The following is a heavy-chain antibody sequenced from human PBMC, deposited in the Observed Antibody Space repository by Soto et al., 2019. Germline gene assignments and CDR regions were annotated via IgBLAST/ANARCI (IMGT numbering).Heavy chain of an antibody. D-gene: IGHD2-15*01. J-gene: IGHJ4*02. CDR1: GFTFSNYA. CDR3: ARDLKGCSGGSCYSEFDY. CDR2: ISYDGSNK. Sequence: ESVGGVVPPGRSLRLSCAASGFTFSNYAMHWVRQAPGKGLEWVAVISYDGSNKYYADSVKGRFTISRDNSKSTLYLQMNSLRVEDTAVYYCARDLKGCSGGSCYSEFDYWGQGTLVTVSS. V-gene: IGHV3-30-3*01.